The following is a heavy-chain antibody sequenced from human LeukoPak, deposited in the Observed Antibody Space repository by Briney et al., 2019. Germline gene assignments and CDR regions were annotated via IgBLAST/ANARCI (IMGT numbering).Heavy chain of an antibody. Sequence: SETLSLTCTVSGGSISSGGYYWSWIRQHPGKGLEWIGYIYYSGSTYYNPSLKSRVTISVDTSKNQFSLKLSSVTAADTAVYYCARVPMSSGGLDYWGQGTLVTVSS. D-gene: IGHD6-19*01. CDR2: IYYSGST. J-gene: IGHJ4*02. CDR3: ARVPMSSGGLDY. CDR1: GGSISSGGYY. V-gene: IGHV4-31*03.